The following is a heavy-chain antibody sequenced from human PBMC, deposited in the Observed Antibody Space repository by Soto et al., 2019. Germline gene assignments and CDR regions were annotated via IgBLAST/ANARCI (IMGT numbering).Heavy chain of an antibody. CDR3: ARVPTSTYYDFWSGYSLSGYGMDV. V-gene: IGHV1-69*06. D-gene: IGHD3-3*01. Sequence: GXSVKVSCKASGGTFSSYASSWVRQAPGQGLEWMGGIIPIFGTANYAQKFQGRVTITADKSTSTAYMELSSLRSEDTAVYYCARVPTSTYYDFWSGYSLSGYGMDVWGQGTTVTVSS. CDR1: GGTFSSYA. J-gene: IGHJ6*02. CDR2: IIPIFGTA.